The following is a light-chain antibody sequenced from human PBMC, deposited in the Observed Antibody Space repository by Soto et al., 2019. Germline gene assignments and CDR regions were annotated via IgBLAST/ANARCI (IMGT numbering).Light chain of an antibody. CDR2: GAS. CDR3: QQYNSWPPIFT. J-gene: IGKJ3*01. CDR1: QSVGSN. V-gene: IGKV3-15*01. Sequence: ERVMTQSPATLSVSPGERATLSCRASQSVGSNLAWYQHKPGQAPRLLIYGASTRATGIPARFSGSGSGTEFTLTISSLQSEDFAVYYCQQYNSWPPIFTFGPGTKVD.